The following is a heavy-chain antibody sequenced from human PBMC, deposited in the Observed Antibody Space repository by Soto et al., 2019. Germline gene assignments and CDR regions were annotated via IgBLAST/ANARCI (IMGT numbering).Heavy chain of an antibody. J-gene: IGHJ3*02. D-gene: IGHD6-19*01. V-gene: IGHV3-48*03. CDR2: IRANDESI. Sequence: PGGSLRLSCVASGFDFRSYEMNWVRQAPGKGLEWVSNIRANDESIYYADSVKGRFTISRDNSKNTLYLQMNSLRAEDTAVYYCARDNDSGWTGAFDIWGQGTMVTVSS. CDR1: GFDFRSYE. CDR3: ARDNDSGWTGAFDI.